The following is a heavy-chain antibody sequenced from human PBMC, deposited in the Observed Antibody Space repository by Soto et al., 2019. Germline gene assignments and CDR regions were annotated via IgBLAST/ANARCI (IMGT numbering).Heavy chain of an antibody. Sequence: SETLSLTCTVSGGSISSGGYYWSWIRQHPGKGLEWIGYIYYSGSTYYNPSLKSRVTISVDTSKNQFSLKLSSVTAADTAVYYCARHHPAYYYYGMDVWGQGTTVTVSS. CDR2: IYYSGST. CDR1: GGSISSGGYY. V-gene: IGHV4-31*03. J-gene: IGHJ6*02. CDR3: ARHHPAYYYYGMDV.